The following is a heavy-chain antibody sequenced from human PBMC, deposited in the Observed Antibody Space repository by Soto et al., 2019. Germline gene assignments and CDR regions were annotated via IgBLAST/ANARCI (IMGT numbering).Heavy chain of an antibody. J-gene: IGHJ5*02. CDR3: ARRGDYPIDP. CDR1: GGSISSSSYY. Sequence: SETPSLTCTVSGGSISSSSYYWGWIRQPPGKGLEWIGSIYYSGSTYYNPSLKSRVTISVDTSKNQFSLKLSSVTAADTAVYYCARRGDYPIDPWGQGTLVTVSS. V-gene: IGHV4-39*01. CDR2: IYYSGST. D-gene: IGHD4-17*01.